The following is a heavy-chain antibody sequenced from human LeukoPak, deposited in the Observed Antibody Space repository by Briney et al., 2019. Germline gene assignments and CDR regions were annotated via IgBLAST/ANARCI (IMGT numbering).Heavy chain of an antibody. V-gene: IGHV3-30-3*01. CDR3: ARVEYCSSNSCYNPPFDY. CDR1: GFTFSSYA. Sequence: GGSLRLSCAASGFTFSSYAIHWVRQAPGEGLEWVAVISYDGTNQYYADSVKGRFTISRDNSKNTLFLQMNSLKAEDTAMYYCARVEYCSSNSCYNPPFDYWGQGTLVTVSS. J-gene: IGHJ4*02. D-gene: IGHD2-2*02. CDR2: ISYDGTNQ.